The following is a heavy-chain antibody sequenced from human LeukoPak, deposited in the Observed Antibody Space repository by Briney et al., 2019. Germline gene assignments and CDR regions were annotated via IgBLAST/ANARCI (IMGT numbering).Heavy chain of an antibody. V-gene: IGHV4-59*08. CDR3: ARLPYSSGWYGGFDY. D-gene: IGHD6-19*01. J-gene: IGHJ4*02. CDR1: GGSITSYH. CDR2: IYYSGST. Sequence: SETLSLTCTVSGGSITSYHYNWIRQPPGKGLEWIAYIYYSGSTNYNPSLKSRVTISVDTSKNQFSLKLSSVTAADTAVYYCARLPYSSGWYGGFDYWGQGTLVTVSS.